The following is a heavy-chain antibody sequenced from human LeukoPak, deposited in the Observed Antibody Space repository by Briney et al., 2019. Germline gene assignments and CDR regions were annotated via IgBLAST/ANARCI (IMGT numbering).Heavy chain of an antibody. J-gene: IGHJ6*03. CDR1: GGSISSYC. Sequence: SETLSLTCTVSGGSISSYCWNWIRQPPGKGLEWIGYIYYNGNTNYNPSIKSRVTISVDTSKNQFSLRLSSLTAADTAVYYCARGGSVVRGLIDYYFFYMDVWGKGTTVTISS. D-gene: IGHD3-10*01. CDR2: IYYNGNT. CDR3: ARGGSVVRGLIDYYFFYMDV. V-gene: IGHV4-59*01.